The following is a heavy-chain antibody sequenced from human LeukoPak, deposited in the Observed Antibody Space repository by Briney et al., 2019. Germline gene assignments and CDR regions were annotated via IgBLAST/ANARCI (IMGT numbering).Heavy chain of an antibody. CDR3: ARGLRPGYPSLPSPFDY. Sequence: SETLSLTCTVSGGSISSYYWSWIRQPAGKGLEWIGRIYTSGSTNYNPSLKSRVTMSVDTSKNQFSLKLSSVTAADTAVYYCARGLRPGYPSLPSPFDYWGQGTLVTVSS. V-gene: IGHV4-4*07. CDR2: IYTSGST. CDR1: GGSISSYY. D-gene: IGHD5-18*01. J-gene: IGHJ4*02.